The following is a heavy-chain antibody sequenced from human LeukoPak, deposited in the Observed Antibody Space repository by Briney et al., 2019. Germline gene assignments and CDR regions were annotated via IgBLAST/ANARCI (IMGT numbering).Heavy chain of an antibody. D-gene: IGHD2-21*02. V-gene: IGHV1-46*01. Sequence: GASVKVSCKASGGTFSSYAISWVRQAPGQGLEWMGIINPSGGSTSYAQKFQGRVTMTRDTSTSTVYMELSSLRSEDTAVYYCARRLWAYCGGDCYAKYFDPWGQGTLVTVSS. J-gene: IGHJ5*02. CDR1: GGTFSSYA. CDR2: INPSGGST. CDR3: ARRLWAYCGGDCYAKYFDP.